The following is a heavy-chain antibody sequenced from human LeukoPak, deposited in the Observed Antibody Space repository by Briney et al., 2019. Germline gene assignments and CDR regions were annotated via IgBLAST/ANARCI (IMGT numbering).Heavy chain of an antibody. CDR2: IGLTGDT. CDR3: ARSTPGAWYFDL. V-gene: IGHV3-13*01. Sequence: GGSLRLSCAASGFTFSSYDMLWVRQVTGKGLEWVSGIGLTGDTHYPGSVKGRFTTSRENAKNFLYLQMNSLRAGDTAVYYCARSTPGAWYFDLWGRGTLVTVSS. J-gene: IGHJ2*01. CDR1: GFTFSSYD.